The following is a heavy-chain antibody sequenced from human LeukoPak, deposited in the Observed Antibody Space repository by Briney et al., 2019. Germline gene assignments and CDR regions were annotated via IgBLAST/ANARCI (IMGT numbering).Heavy chain of an antibody. J-gene: IGHJ4*02. CDR2: INAASGHT. CDR1: GYTFSNNG. Sequence: ASVKVSCKPSGYTFSNNGIHWVPQAPGQRREWMVGINAASGHTKYSQKFQARHTIARDTSASTAYMELTSLRSEDTAVFYCARDLRPFVVLGAPTGRGHDYWGQGPLVTVSS. CDR3: ARDLRPFVVLGAPTGRGHDY. V-gene: IGHV1-3*01. D-gene: IGHD2-15*01.